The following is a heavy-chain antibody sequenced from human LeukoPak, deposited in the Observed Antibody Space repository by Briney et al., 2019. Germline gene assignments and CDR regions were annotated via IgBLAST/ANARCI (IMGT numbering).Heavy chain of an antibody. V-gene: IGHV3-74*01. CDR2: INNDGSST. CDR1: GYRFGNYF. J-gene: IGHJ4*02. CDR3: ARRSKSSAIWYYFDY. D-gene: IGHD6-25*01. Sequence: PGGSLRLSCTASGYRFGNYFMHWVRQAPGKGLVWVSRINNDGSSTTYADSAKGRFTISRDNAKNTLYLQMNSLRAEDTAVYYCARRSKSSAIWYYFDYWGQGTLVTVSS.